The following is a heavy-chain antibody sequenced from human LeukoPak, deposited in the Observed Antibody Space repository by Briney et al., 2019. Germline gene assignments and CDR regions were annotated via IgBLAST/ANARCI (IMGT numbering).Heavy chain of an antibody. J-gene: IGHJ4*02. CDR3: ARSAAGTVDY. CDR2: TYYRSKWYN. D-gene: IGHD6-13*01. V-gene: IGHV6-1*01. Sequence: SQTLSLTCAISGDSVSSNSDAWNWIRQSPSRGLEWLGRTYYRSKWYNDYATSVKGRITINPDTSKNQFSLQLNSVTAEDSAVYYCARSAAGTVDYWGQGTLVTVSS. CDR1: GDSVSSNSDA.